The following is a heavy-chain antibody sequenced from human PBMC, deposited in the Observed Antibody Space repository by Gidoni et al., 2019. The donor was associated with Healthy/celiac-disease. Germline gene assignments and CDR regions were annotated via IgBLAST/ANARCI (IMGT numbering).Heavy chain of an antibody. CDR2: IYSGVST. Sequence: EVQLVESGGGLVQPGGSLRPSCAASGFTVSSNYMSWVRQAPGKGLEWVSVIYSGVSTYYADSVKGRFTISRDNSKNTLYLQMNSLRAEDTAVYYCARDGLRDAYFDYWGQGTLVTVSS. CDR3: ARDGLRDAYFDY. D-gene: IGHD2-8*01. J-gene: IGHJ4*02. CDR1: GFTVSSNY. V-gene: IGHV3-66*02.